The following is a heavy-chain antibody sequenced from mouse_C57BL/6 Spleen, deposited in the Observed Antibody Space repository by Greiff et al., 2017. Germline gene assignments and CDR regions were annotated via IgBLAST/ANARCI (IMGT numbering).Heavy chain of an antibody. Sequence: QVQLQQSGPELVKPGASVKISCKASGYAFSSSWMNWVKQRPGKGLEWIGRIYPGDGDTNYNGKFKGKATLTADKSSGTAYMQLSSLTSEDSAVYFCARDGNYFAYWGQGTLVTVSA. CDR2: IYPGDGDT. V-gene: IGHV1-82*01. CDR1: GYAFSSSW. D-gene: IGHD2-1*01. J-gene: IGHJ3*01. CDR3: ARDGNYFAY.